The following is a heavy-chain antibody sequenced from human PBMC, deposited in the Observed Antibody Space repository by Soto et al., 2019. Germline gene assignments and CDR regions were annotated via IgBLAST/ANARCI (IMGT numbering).Heavy chain of an antibody. CDR3: EREEVPAAMGGYYYFYYMDV. D-gene: IGHD2-2*01. V-gene: IGHV1-3*01. CDR2: INAGNGNT. CDR1: GYTFTSYA. Sequence: QVQLVQSGAEVKKPGASVKVSCKASGYTFTSYAMHWVRQAPGQRLEWNGVINAGNGNTKYSQKSQCRVTITRDTSASTAYMELSSLRSVDTAVSYCEREEVPAAMGGYYYFYYMDVWGKGTTVTVSS. J-gene: IGHJ6*03.